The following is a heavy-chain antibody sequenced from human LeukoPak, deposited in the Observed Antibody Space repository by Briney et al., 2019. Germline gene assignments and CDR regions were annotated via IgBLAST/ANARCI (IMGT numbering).Heavy chain of an antibody. Sequence: PGGSLRLSCAASGFTFSSYGMHWVRQAPGKGLEWVTFIRYDGSNKYYADSVKGRFTISRDNSKNTLYLQMNSLRAEDTATYYCAKDGSIAAAGTYYFYMGVWGKGTTVTVSS. V-gene: IGHV3-30*02. CDR2: IRYDGSNK. J-gene: IGHJ6*03. CDR3: AKDGSIAAAGTYYFYMGV. CDR1: GFTFSSYG. D-gene: IGHD6-13*01.